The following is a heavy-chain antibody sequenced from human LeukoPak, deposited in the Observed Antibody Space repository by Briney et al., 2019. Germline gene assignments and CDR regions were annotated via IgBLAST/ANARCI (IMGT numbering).Heavy chain of an antibody. J-gene: IGHJ6*02. D-gene: IGHD6-19*01. V-gene: IGHV1-18*01. Sequence: GASVKVSCKASGYTFTSYGISWVRQAPGQGLEWMGWISAYNGNTNYAQKLQGRVTMTTDTSTSTAYMELRSLRSDDTAVYYCASHSIAVAGHYGMDVWGQGTTVTVSS. CDR3: ASHSIAVAGHYGMDV. CDR1: GYTFTSYG. CDR2: ISAYNGNT.